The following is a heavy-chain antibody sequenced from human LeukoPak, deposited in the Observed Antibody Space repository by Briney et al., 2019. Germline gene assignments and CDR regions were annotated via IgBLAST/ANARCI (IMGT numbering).Heavy chain of an antibody. J-gene: IGHJ4*02. V-gene: IGHV3-23*01. CDR3: AKTAELWNPSCFDY. Sequence: PGRSLRLSCAASGLTFSSYAMSWVRQAPRKGLEWVSAISGSGGSTYYADSVKGRFTISRDNSKNTLYLQMNSLRAEDTAVYYCAKTAELWNPSCFDYWGQGTLVTVSS. D-gene: IGHD3-16*01. CDR2: ISGSGGST. CDR1: GLTFSSYA.